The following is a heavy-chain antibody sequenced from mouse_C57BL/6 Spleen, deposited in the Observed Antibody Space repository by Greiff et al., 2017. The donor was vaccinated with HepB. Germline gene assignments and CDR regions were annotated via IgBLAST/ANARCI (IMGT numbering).Heavy chain of an antibody. CDR2: INPDSSTI. CDR1: GIDFSRYW. J-gene: IGHJ1*03. D-gene: IGHD1-1*01. Sequence: EVQLQESGGGLVQPGGSLKLSCAASGIDFSRYWMSWVRRAPGKGLEWIGEINPDSSTINYAPSLKDKFIISRDNAKNTLYLQMSKVRSEDTALYYCASYYYGSSHWYFDVWGTGTTVTVSS. CDR3: ASYYYGSSHWYFDV. V-gene: IGHV4-1*01.